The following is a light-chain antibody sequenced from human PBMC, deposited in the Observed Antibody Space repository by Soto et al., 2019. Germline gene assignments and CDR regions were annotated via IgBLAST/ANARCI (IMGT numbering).Light chain of an antibody. J-gene: IGKJ1*01. Sequence: EIVMTQSPATRYVPAGERATLSWRASQSINKNLAWYQQRPGQAPRLLIFGASTRATGVPARFSVSGSGTDFTLTISRLENEDFAVYDGQQYGSSTPTFCQGTKVDI. CDR1: QSINKN. V-gene: IGKV3D-15*01. CDR3: QQYGSSTPT. CDR2: GAS.